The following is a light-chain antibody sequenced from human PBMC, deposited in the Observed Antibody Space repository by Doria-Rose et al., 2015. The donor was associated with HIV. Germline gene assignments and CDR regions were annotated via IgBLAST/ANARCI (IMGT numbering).Light chain of an antibody. CDR3: VLYMGSGIWM. J-gene: IGLJ3*02. V-gene: IGLV8-61*01. CDR2: NTY. CDR1: SGPVTGAYY. Sequence: QAVVTQEPSSSVSLGGTVTLTCGFTSGPVTGAYYPRRHQQTPGQAPRTLIYNTYSLSSGVSDRFSGSILGNKAALTISGAQADDESDYYCVLYMGSGIWMFGGGTELTVL.